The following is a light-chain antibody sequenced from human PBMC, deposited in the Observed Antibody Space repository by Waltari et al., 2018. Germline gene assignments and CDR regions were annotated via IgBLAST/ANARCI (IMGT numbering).Light chain of an antibody. CDR1: SSNIGARYD. Sequence: SVLPQSPSVSEAPGQRVTIPCTGSSSNIGARYDVPWYQQLPGTAPKPLIYGNSNRPSGVPDRFSGSKSGTSVSLAITGLQAEDEADYYCQSYDSSLSGSVFGGGTKLTV. V-gene: IGLV1-40*01. CDR3: QSYDSSLSGSV. CDR2: GNS. J-gene: IGLJ3*02.